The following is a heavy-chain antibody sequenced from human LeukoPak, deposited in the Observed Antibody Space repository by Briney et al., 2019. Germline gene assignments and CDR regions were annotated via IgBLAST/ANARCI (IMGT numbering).Heavy chain of an antibody. Sequence: PSETLSLTCTVSGASVSSGTYYWSWIRQPAGKGLEWIGRIYASGSTNYNPSLKSRVTISVDTSKNQFSLKVSSVTAADTAVYYCARSMVLIAAAGKGFDYWGQGTLVTVSS. J-gene: IGHJ4*02. CDR1: GASVSSGTYY. CDR3: ARSMVLIAAAGKGFDY. CDR2: IYASGST. D-gene: IGHD6-13*01. V-gene: IGHV4-61*02.